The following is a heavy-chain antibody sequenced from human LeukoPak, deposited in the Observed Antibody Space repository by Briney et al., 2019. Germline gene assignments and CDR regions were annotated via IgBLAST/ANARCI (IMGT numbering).Heavy chain of an antibody. CDR3: ARRPGIVAVPAADDAFDI. D-gene: IGHD2-2*01. Sequence: SETLSLTCTVSGGSISSSSYYWGWIRQPPGKGLEWIGSIYYSGSTYYNPSLKSRVTISVDTSKNQFSLKLSSVTAADTAVYYCARRPGIVAVPAADDAFDIWGQGTMVTVSS. CDR1: GGSISSSSYY. J-gene: IGHJ3*02. V-gene: IGHV4-39*01. CDR2: IYYSGST.